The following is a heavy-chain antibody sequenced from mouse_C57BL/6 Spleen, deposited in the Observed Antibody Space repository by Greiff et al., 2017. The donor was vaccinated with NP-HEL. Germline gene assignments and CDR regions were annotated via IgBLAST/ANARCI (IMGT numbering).Heavy chain of an antibody. J-gene: IGHJ2*01. Sequence: VKLMESGAELVKPGASVKLSCKASGYTFTEYTIHWVKQRSGQGLEWIGWFYPGSGSIKYNEKFKDKATLTADKSSSTVYMELSRLTSEDSAVDFCARHGDRDYGYDGVFDDWGQGTTLTVSS. CDR1: GYTFTEYT. V-gene: IGHV1-62-2*01. CDR2: FYPGSGSI. D-gene: IGHD2-2*01. CDR3: ARHGDRDYGYDGVFDD.